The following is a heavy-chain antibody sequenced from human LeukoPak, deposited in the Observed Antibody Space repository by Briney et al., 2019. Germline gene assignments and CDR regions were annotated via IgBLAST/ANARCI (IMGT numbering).Heavy chain of an antibody. Sequence: PGGSLKLSCAASGFTFSGSAMHWVRQASGKGLEWVGRIRSKANSHATAYAASVKGRFTISRDDSKNTAYLQMNSLKTEDTAVYYCTSSIAAAGNYYYGMDVWGQGTTVTVSS. CDR3: TSSIAAAGNYYYGMDV. V-gene: IGHV3-73*01. D-gene: IGHD6-13*01. CDR1: GFTFSGSA. CDR2: IRSKANSHAT. J-gene: IGHJ6*02.